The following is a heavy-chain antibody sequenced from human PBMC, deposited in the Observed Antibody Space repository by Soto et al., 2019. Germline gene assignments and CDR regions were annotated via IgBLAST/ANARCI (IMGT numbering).Heavy chain of an antibody. V-gene: IGHV3-33*01. CDR3: ARDTIAYMSTFDX. J-gene: IGHJ4*02. D-gene: IGHD2-2*01. Sequence: PGGSLRLSCAASGFTFNHYAMHWVRQAPGKGPEWVSVICFDGSNKYYADSVRVRFTISRDNSNNTLYLQMKSLSADDTAVYHCARDTIAYMSTFDXWGQGALVTVSX. CDR2: ICFDGSNK. CDR1: GFTFNHYA.